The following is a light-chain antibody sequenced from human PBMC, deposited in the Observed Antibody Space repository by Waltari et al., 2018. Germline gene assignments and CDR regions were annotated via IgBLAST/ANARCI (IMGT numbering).Light chain of an antibody. CDR1: QSVSSY. V-gene: IGKV1-39*01. J-gene: IGKJ2*01. Sequence: DIQVTQSPPSLSASVGDRVTITCRASQSVSSYLNWYRQKPGIAPRLLIYDASTLQSGVPTRFSGSGSGTVFTLSISSLQPEDSATYYCQQSYNNPRTFGRGTKLEIK. CDR2: DAS. CDR3: QQSYNNPRT.